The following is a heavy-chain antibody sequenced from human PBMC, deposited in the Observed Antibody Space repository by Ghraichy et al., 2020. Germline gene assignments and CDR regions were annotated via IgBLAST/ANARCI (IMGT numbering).Heavy chain of an antibody. J-gene: IGHJ2*01. CDR1: GGSFSGYY. Sequence: SETLSLTCAVYGGSFSGYYWSWIRQPPGKGLEWIGEINHSGSTNYNPSLKSRVTISVDTSKNQFSLKLSSVTAADTAVYYCARGGPAAPLDLWGRGTLVTVSS. CDR3: ARGGPAAPLDL. CDR2: INHSGST. D-gene: IGHD6-25*01. V-gene: IGHV4-34*01.